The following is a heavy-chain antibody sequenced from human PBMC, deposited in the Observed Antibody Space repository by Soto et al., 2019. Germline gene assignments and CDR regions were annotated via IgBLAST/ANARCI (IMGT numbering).Heavy chain of an antibody. Sequence: EAQLLESGGGLVQPGGSLRLSCAASGLAFSNYAMTWVRQAPGKGLEWVSIITASGYSAYYGGAVKGRFTTSRDNSRSTLYLQMNGLRADDTAVYCCAKGDLLWDPFDFWGQGTLVTVSS. V-gene: IGHV3-23*01. D-gene: IGHD3-16*01. CDR2: ITASGYSA. CDR3: AKGDLLWDPFDF. J-gene: IGHJ4*02. CDR1: GLAFSNYA.